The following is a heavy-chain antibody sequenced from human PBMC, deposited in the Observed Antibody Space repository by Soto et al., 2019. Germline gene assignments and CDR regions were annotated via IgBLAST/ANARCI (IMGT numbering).Heavy chain of an antibody. J-gene: IGHJ4*02. D-gene: IGHD3-10*01. Sequence: ASVKVSCKASGYMFVTYDINWVRQAPGQGLEWMGWISAYNGNTKYAQNLQGRVTVTTDASTSTAYMEMRSLRSDDTAVYYCARDLDGSGSYYTDYWGPGTLVTVSS. CDR2: ISAYNGNT. CDR3: ARDLDGSGSYYTDY. CDR1: GYMFVTYD. V-gene: IGHV1-18*01.